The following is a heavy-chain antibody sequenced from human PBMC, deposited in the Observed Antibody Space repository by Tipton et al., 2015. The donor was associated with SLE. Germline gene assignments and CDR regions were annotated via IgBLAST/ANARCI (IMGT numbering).Heavy chain of an antibody. V-gene: IGHV4-30-2*01. D-gene: IGHD5-24*01. CDR2: IFRSGNA. CDR3: ARGEMDVCDM. J-gene: IGHJ3*02. CDR1: GGSINSGDYS. Sequence: TLSLTCAVSGGSINSGDYSWSWIRRPPGKGLEWIGYIFRSGNAYYNPSLKSRVTISLDMSTNQFSLRLDSATAADTAVYYCARGEMDVCDMWGQGTVVSVSS.